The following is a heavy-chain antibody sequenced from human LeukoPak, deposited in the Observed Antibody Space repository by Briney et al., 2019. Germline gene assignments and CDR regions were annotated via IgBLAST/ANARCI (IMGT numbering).Heavy chain of an antibody. V-gene: IGHV1-2*06. J-gene: IGHJ6*03. CDR1: GYTFTGYY. CDR3: ARHPIVVVPAAGYYMDV. CDR2: INPNSGGT. Sequence: ASVKVSCKASGYTFTGYYMHWVRQAPGQGLEWMGRINPNSGGTNYAQKFQGRVTMTRDTSISTAYMELSRLRSADTAVYYCARHPIVVVPAAGYYMDVWGKGTTVTVSS. D-gene: IGHD2-2*01.